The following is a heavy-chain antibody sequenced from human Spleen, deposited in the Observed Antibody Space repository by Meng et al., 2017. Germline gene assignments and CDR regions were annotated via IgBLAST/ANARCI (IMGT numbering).Heavy chain of an antibody. Sequence: ASVKVSCKASGYTLASYDINWVRQATGQGLEWMGWINTNTGNPTYAQGFTGRFVFSLDRSVSTAYLQISSLKAEDTVVYYCARGVRGLDGYFDHWGQGTLVTVSS. CDR1: GYTLASYD. D-gene: IGHD5-24*01. J-gene: IGHJ4*02. CDR2: INTNTGNP. V-gene: IGHV7-4-1*02. CDR3: ARGVRGLDGYFDH.